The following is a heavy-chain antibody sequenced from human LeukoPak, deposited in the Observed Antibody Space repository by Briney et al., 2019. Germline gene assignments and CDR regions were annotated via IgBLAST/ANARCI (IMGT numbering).Heavy chain of an antibody. V-gene: IGHV4-4*07. Sequence: PSETLSLTCTVSGGSISSYYWSWIRQPAGKGLEWIGRIYTSGSTNYNPSLKSRVTMSVDTSKNQFSLKLSSVTAADTAVYYCARDPYSSSWKGSDAFDIWGQGTMVTVSS. CDR1: GGSISSYY. J-gene: IGHJ3*02. CDR2: IYTSGST. CDR3: ARDPYSSSWKGSDAFDI. D-gene: IGHD6-13*01.